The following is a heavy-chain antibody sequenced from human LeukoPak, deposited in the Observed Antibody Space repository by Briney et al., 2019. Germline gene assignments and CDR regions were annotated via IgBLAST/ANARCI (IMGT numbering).Heavy chain of an antibody. CDR3: ARDQSPQYGGFDY. CDR1: GGTFSSYA. J-gene: IGHJ4*02. Sequence: SVKVSCKASGGTFSSYAISWVRQAPGQGLEWMGRIISIFGTANYAQKFQGRVTITTDESTSTDYMELSTLSSADTAVYYCARDQSPQYGGFDYWGQGTLVSVST. V-gene: IGHV1-69*05. D-gene: IGHD2-21*01. CDR2: IISIFGTA.